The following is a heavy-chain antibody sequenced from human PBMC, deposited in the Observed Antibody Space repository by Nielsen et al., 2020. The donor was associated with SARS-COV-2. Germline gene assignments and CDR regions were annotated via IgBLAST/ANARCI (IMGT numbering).Heavy chain of an antibody. CDR3: ARRHNWATDAFDI. V-gene: IGHV1-69*04. CDR1: GGTFSSYA. CDR2: IIPILGIA. J-gene: IGHJ3*02. Sequence: SVKVSCKASGGTFSSYAISWVRQAPGQGLEWMGRIIPILGIANYAQKFQGRVTITADKSTSTAYMELSSLRSEDTAVYYCARRHNWATDAFDIWGQGTMVTVSS. D-gene: IGHD1-1*01.